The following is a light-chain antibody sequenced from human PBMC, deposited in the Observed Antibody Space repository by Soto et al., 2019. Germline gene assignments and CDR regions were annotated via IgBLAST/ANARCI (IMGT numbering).Light chain of an antibody. J-gene: IGLJ1*01. CDR1: SSNVGSYT. CDR2: GNN. CDR3: AAWDDSLNGYV. Sequence: QSVLTQPPSAARTPGQRVTIYCSGSSSNVGSYTVNWYQQLPGTAPKLLIYGNNQRPSGVPDRFSGSKSGTSASLAISGLQSEDEADYYCAAWDDSLNGYVFGTGTKVTVL. V-gene: IGLV1-44*01.